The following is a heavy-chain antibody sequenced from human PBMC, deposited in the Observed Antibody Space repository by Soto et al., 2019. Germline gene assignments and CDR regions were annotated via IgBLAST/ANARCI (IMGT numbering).Heavy chain of an antibody. CDR3: ARLYDFWSGRGFDY. Sequence: SETLSLTCTVSGDSITTYFWSWIRQPPGKGLEWIGYIYYSGSTNFNPSLKSRVTISVDTSKNQFSLKLSSVTAADTAVYYCARLYDFWSGRGFDYWGQGTLVTVSS. CDR1: GDSITTYF. V-gene: IGHV4-59*08. D-gene: IGHD3-3*01. CDR2: IYYSGST. J-gene: IGHJ4*02.